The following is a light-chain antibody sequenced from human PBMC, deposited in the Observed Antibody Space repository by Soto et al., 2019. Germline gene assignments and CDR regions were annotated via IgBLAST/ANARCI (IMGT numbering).Light chain of an antibody. CDR1: QSLLHSNGYTY. V-gene: IGKV2-28*01. J-gene: IGKJ2*01. CDR2: LGS. Sequence: EIVMTQSPLSLPVTPGEPASISCRSSQSLLHSNGYTYLDWYLQKPGQSPQLLIYLGSNRASGVPDRLSGSGSGTDFTLKLSRVEAEDVGVYYCMQALQTPYTFGQGTKLEIK. CDR3: MQALQTPYT.